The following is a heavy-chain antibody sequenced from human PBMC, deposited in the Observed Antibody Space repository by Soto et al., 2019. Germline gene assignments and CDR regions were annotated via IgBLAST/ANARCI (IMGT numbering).Heavy chain of an antibody. J-gene: IGHJ4*02. V-gene: IGHV3-64D*06. CDR2: ISGSGGNI. CDR3: VKVSGYCTGESCFSYFDY. D-gene: IGHD2-15*01. CDR1: GFTFSHHS. Sequence: GGSLRLSCSGSGFTFSHHSLYWVRQPPGKGLQCVSSISGSGGNIYYAESVKGRFTISRDNSKNTLYLQMTSLSSGDSAVYYCVKVSGYCTGESCFSYFDYWGQGTPVTVS.